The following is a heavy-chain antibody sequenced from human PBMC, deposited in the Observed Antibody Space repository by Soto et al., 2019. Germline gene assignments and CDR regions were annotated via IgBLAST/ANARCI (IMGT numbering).Heavy chain of an antibody. CDR2: IYPADSET. D-gene: IGHD3-22*01. CDR3: ARRPWLSGYYDY. V-gene: IGHV5-51*01. J-gene: IGHJ4*02. Sequence: GESLKISCKGCGCSFFSHWIGWVRQMPGKGLEWVGIIYPADSETRYSPSFQGQVTISVDKSINTAYLQWSSLKASDTAMYYCARRPWLSGYYDYWGQGTLVTVSS. CDR1: GCSFFSHW.